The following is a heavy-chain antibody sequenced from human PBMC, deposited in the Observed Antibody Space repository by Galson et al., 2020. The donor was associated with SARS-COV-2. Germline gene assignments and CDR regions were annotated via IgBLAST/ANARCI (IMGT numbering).Heavy chain of an antibody. J-gene: IGHJ6*03. Sequence: SQTLSLTCTVSGGSISSSSYYWGWIRQPPGKGLEWIGSIYYSGSTYYNPSLKSRVTISVDTSKNQFSLKLSSVTAADTAVYYCARGAEERRIIVVVPYSYIYMAVGGSGTTATFPS. CDR2: IYYSGST. V-gene: IGHV4-39*07. D-gene: IGHD2-15*01. CDR3: ARGAEERRIIVVVPYSYIYMAV. CDR1: GGSISSSSYY.